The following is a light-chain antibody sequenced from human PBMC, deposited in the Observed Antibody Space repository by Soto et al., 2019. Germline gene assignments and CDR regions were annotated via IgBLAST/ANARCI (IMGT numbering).Light chain of an antibody. CDR1: QSISDW. J-gene: IGKJ1*01. V-gene: IGKV1-5*03. CDR2: RAS. CDR3: QHYDNYLWT. Sequence: DIQMTQSPATLSASVGDRVTITCRASQSISDWVAWYQQKPGKPPKFLIYRASSLQGGVPSRFSGSGSGTKFTLTISSLQPDDFATYYCQHYDNYLWTFGQGTKVESK.